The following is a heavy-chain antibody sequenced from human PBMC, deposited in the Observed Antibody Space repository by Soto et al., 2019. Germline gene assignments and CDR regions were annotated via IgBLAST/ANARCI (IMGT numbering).Heavy chain of an antibody. CDR3: ASHFTASGTGPWEPFDY. CDR1: GFTFSRFW. V-gene: IGHV3-7*01. D-gene: IGHD6-13*01. CDR2: IKQDGSDK. J-gene: IGHJ4*02. Sequence: GGSLRLSCAASGFTFSRFWMSWVRQAPGKGLEWVANIKQDGSDKYYVDSVKGRFTISRDNARNSLYLQMSSLRAEDAAVYYCASHFTASGTGPWEPFDYWGQGTLVTVSS.